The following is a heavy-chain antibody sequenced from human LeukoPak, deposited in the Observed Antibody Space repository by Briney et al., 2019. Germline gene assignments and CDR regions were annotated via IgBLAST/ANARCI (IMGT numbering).Heavy chain of an antibody. J-gene: IGHJ5*02. CDR3: AKDLSYQLPNRGGFNWFDP. V-gene: IGHV3-73*01. CDR2: IRSKANSYAT. CDR1: GGTFSGSA. Sequence: KVSCKASGGTFSGSAMHWVRQASGKGLEWVGRIRSKANSYATAYAASVKGRFTISRDDSKNTAYLQMNSLRAEDTAVYYCAKDLSYQLPNRGGFNWFDPWGQGTLVTVSS. D-gene: IGHD2-2*01.